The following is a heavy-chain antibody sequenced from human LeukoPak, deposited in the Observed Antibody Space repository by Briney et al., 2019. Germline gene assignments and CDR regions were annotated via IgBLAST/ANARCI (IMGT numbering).Heavy chain of an antibody. CDR3: ARVLTYYYSMDV. CDR2: ISSSSSYI. J-gene: IGHJ6*02. Sequence: GGSLRLSCAASGFTFSSYSMNWVRQAPGKGLEWASSISSSSSYISYADSVKGRFTISRDNAKNSLYLQMNSLRAEDTAVYYCARVLTYYYSMDVWGQGTTVTVSS. CDR1: GFTFSSYS. V-gene: IGHV3-21*01.